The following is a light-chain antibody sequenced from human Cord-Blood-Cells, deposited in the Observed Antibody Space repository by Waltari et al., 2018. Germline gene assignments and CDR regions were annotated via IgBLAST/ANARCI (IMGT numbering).Light chain of an antibody. J-gene: IGLJ3*02. V-gene: IGLV1-47*01. CDR2: RNN. CDR3: AAWDDSLRV. Sequence: QSVLTQPPSASGTPGQRVTISCSGSSSNIGSNYVYWYQQLPGTPPKLLIYRNNQRPSGVPDRFSGSKSGTSASLAISGLRSEDEADYYCAAWDDSLRVFGGGTKLTVL. CDR1: SSNIGSNY.